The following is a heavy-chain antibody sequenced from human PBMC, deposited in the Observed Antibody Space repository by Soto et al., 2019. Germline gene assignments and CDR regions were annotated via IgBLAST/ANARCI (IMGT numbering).Heavy chain of an antibody. CDR2: IRYDGSKK. D-gene: IGHD5-12*01. Sequence: QVQLVESGGGVVQPGRSLRLSCAASGFTFSSHAMHWVRQAPGKGLEWVAVIRYDGSKKYYADSVKGRFTVARDDSKNTLSLQMNSLRVEDTAVYYCARNPGYSGFDFDYWGQGTLVTVSS. CDR1: GFTFSSHA. V-gene: IGHV3-33*01. J-gene: IGHJ4*02. CDR3: ARNPGYSGFDFDY.